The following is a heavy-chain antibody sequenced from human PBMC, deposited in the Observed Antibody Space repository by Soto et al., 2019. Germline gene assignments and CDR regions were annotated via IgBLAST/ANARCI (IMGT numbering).Heavy chain of an antibody. V-gene: IGHV3-15*07. J-gene: IGHJ4*02. CDR2: IKSKTDGGTT. CDR1: GFTFSNAW. D-gene: IGHD3-22*01. CDR3: TTDRITMIVVVSRHFDY. Sequence: EVQLVESGGGLVKPGGSLRLSCAASGFTFSNAWMNWVRQAPGKGLEWVGRIKSKTDGGTTDYAAPVKGRFTISRDDSKNTLYLQMNSLKTEDTAVYYCTTDRITMIVVVSRHFDYWGQGTLVTVSS.